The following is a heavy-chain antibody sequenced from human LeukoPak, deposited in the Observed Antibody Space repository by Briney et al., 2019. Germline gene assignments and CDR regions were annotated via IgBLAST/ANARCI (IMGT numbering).Heavy chain of an antibody. Sequence: WGSLRLSCSASGFTFTTYGMNWVRQAPGKGLEWVSGIGGSGVRTYYADSVKGRFTISRDNSRNTLYLQMNSLRAEDTAVYYCAKAPSAYHYDSSGPMGLDYWGQGTLVTVSS. CDR1: GFTFTTYG. V-gene: IGHV3-23*01. CDR2: IGGSGVRT. J-gene: IGHJ4*02. CDR3: AKAPSAYHYDSSGPMGLDY. D-gene: IGHD3-22*01.